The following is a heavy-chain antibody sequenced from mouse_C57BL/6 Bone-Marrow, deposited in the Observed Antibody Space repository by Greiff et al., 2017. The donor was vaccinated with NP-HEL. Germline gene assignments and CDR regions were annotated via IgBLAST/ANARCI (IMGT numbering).Heavy chain of an antibody. CDR1: GYAFTNYL. CDR3: ARYGNYFDY. J-gene: IGHJ2*01. D-gene: IGHD1-1*01. Sequence: QVQLKQSGAELVRPGTSVKVSCKASGYAFTNYLIEWVKQRPGQGLEWIGVINPGSGGTSYNEKFKGKATLTADKSSSTAYMQLSSLTSEDSAVYFCARYGNYFDYWGQGTTLTVSS. V-gene: IGHV1-54*01. CDR2: INPGSGGT.